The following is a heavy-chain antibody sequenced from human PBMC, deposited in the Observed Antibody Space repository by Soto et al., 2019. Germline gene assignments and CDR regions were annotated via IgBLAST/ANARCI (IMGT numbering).Heavy chain of an antibody. CDR1: GFTFSSYA. Sequence: PVGSLRLSCAASGFTFSSYAMHWVCQAPGKGLEWVAVISYDGSNKYYADSVKGRFTISRDNSKNTLYLQMNSLRAEDTAVYYCARDTERYFDYWGQGTLVTVSS. J-gene: IGHJ4*02. V-gene: IGHV3-30-3*01. CDR2: ISYDGSNK. CDR3: ARDTERYFDY.